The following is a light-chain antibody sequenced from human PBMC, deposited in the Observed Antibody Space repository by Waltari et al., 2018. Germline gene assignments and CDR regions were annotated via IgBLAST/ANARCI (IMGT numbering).Light chain of an antibody. Sequence: QSVLTQPPSVSGAPGQRVTISCSGSNSNIGAPSDVHWYQQLPGSAPKLLIHSVKHRPSDVPDRFSASKSGRSATLAIAGLQAEDGAVYYCQSFDNALGAYVFGTGTTVIVL. J-gene: IGLJ1*01. CDR1: NSNIGAPSD. CDR3: QSFDNALGAYV. CDR2: SVK. V-gene: IGLV1-40*01.